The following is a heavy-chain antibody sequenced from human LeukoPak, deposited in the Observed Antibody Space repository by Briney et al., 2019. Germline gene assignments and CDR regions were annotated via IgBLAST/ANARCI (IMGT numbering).Heavy chain of an antibody. CDR1: GFTFSSYG. J-gene: IGHJ6*03. CDR2: ISYDGSNK. CDR3: AREQQLVSDYYYYYMDV. D-gene: IGHD6-13*01. V-gene: IGHV3-30*03. Sequence: GGSLRLSCAASGFTFSSYGMHWVRQAPGKGLEWVAVISYDGSNKYYADSVKGRFTISRDNSKNTLYLQMNSLRAEDTAVYYCAREQQLVSDYYYYYMDVWGKGTTVTISS.